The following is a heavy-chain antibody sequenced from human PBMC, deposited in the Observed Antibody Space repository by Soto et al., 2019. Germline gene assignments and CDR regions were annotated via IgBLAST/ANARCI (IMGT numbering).Heavy chain of an antibody. CDR1: GGSFSGYY. CDR3: ARGQRTYYDFWSGYSLDV. D-gene: IGHD3-3*01. V-gene: IGHV4-34*01. CDR2: INHSGST. Sequence: ASETLSLTCAVYGGSFSGYYWSWIRQPPGKGLEWIGEINHSGSTNYNPSLKSRVTISVDTSKNQFSLKLSSVTAADTAVYYCARGQRTYYDFWSGYSLDVWGQGTTVTVSS. J-gene: IGHJ6*02.